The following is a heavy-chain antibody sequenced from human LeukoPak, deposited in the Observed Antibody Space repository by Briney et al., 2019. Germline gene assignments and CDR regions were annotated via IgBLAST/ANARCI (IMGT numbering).Heavy chain of an antibody. V-gene: IGHV1-69*01. CDR2: IIPIFGTA. CDR3: ARALTGTTFLDAFDI. J-gene: IGHJ3*02. D-gene: IGHD1-20*01. CDR1: GGTFTIYA. Sequence: SVKVSCTASGGTFTIYAISWVRQAPGQGLEWMGGIIPIFGTANYAQKFQGRVTITADESTSTAYMELSSLRSEDTAVYYCARALTGTTFLDAFDIWGQGTMVTVSS.